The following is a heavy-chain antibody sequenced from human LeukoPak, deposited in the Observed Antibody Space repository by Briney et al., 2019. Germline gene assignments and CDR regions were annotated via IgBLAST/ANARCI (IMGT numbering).Heavy chain of an antibody. CDR2: IYHSGST. J-gene: IGHJ4*02. V-gene: IGHV4-4*02. CDR3: ARKENVYYNFDY. Sequence: PSETLSLTCAVSGGSISSSNWWSWVRQPPGKGLEWIGEIYHSGSTNYNPSLKSRVTISVDKSKNQFSLKLSSVTAVDTAVYYCARKENVYYNFDYWGQGTLVTVSS. CDR1: GGSISSSNW. D-gene: IGHD3-22*01.